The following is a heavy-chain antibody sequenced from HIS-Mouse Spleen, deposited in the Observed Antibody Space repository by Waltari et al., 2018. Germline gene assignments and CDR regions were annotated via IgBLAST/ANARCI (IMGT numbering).Heavy chain of an antibody. Sequence: QVQLVQSGAEVKKPGASVKVSCKASGYTFTGYYMHWGRQAPGQGLDGMGWLNPNSGGTNDAQKFQGRVTMTRDTSISTAYMELSRLRSDDTAVYYCARGTGTDAFDIWGQGTMVTVSS. CDR2: LNPNSGGT. V-gene: IGHV1-2*02. D-gene: IGHD1-1*01. CDR1: GYTFTGYY. CDR3: ARGTGTDAFDI. J-gene: IGHJ3*02.